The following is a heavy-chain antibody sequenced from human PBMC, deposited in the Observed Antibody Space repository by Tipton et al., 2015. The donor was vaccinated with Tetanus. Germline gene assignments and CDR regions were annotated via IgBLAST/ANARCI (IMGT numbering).Heavy chain of an antibody. V-gene: IGHV4-4*07. J-gene: IGHJ5*02. CDR3: ARALKQGANWFDP. Sequence: TLSLTCTVSGVSMIDSYWNWIRQPAGKGLEWIGRIYSSGTTNYDPSLRGRVTMSIDTSKNRFSLKLDSFTAADTAIYYCARALKQGANWFDPWGQGTLVTVSS. CDR1: GVSMIDSY. D-gene: IGHD3-16*01. CDR2: IYSSGTT.